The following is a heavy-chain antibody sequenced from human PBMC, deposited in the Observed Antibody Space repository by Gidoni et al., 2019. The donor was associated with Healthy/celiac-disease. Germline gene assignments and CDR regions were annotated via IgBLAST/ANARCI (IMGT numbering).Heavy chain of an antibody. D-gene: IGHD3-22*01. J-gene: IGHJ3*02. CDR1: ALTFSSYW. CDR3: ASSGYYDAFDI. Sequence: EVQLVESGGGLVQPGGSLSLSCAASALTFSSYWMHWVRQAPGKGLVWVSRINSDGSSTSYADSVKGRFTISRDNAKNTLYLQMNSLRAEDTAVYYCASSGYYDAFDIWGQGTKVTVSS. V-gene: IGHV3-74*01. CDR2: INSDGSST.